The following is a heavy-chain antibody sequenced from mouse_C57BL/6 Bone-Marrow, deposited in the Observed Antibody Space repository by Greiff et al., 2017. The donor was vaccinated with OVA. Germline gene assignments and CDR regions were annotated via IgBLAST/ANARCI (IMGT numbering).Heavy chain of an antibody. CDR3: AKEGYYDPWFAY. CDR1: GYTFTSYW. CDR2: IYPSDSET. Sequence: VQLQQPGAELVRPGSSVKLSCKASGYTFTSYWMEWVKQRPGQGLEWIGNIYPSDSETHYNQKFKDKATLTVDKSSSTAYMQLSSLTSEDSAVYYCAKEGYYDPWFAYWGQGTLVTVSA. D-gene: IGHD2-4*01. J-gene: IGHJ3*01. V-gene: IGHV1-61*01.